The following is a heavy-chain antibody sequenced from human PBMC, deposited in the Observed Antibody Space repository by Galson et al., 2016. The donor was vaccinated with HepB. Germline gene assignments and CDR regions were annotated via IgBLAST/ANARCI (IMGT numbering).Heavy chain of an antibody. CDR1: GFTFSSYA. CDR2: ISGNGYST. J-gene: IGHJ4*02. CDR3: ASGDSAILWRYYFDH. D-gene: IGHD5-12*01. Sequence: SLRLSCAASGFTFSSYAMSWIRQAPGKGVEWVSAISGNGYSTYYADSVKGRFAISRDNSKNTLSLPMNSLRAEDTAIYYCASGDSAILWRYYFDHWGQGAVVTVSS. V-gene: IGHV3-23*01.